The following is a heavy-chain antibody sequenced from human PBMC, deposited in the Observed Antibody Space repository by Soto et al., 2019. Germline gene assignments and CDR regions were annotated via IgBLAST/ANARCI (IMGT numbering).Heavy chain of an antibody. J-gene: IGHJ6*02. D-gene: IGHD2-2*01. CDR1: GFTFSSYE. V-gene: IGHV3-48*03. CDR2: ISSSGSTI. Sequence: GGSLRLSCAASGFTFSSYEMNWVRQAPGKGLEWVSYISSSGSTIYYADSVKGRFTISRDNAKNSLYLQMDSLRAEDTAVYYCARDKRVPAAIPPPTTVYYYYGMDVWGQGTTVTVSS. CDR3: ARDKRVPAAIPPPTTVYYYYGMDV.